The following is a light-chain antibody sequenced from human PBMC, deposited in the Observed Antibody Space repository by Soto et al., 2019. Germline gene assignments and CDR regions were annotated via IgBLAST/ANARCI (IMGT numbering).Light chain of an antibody. CDR2: RDN. Sequence: QSVLTQPPSASGTPGQRVTISCSGSSSNIGRNYVYWYQQLPGTAPKLLIYRDNQRPSGVPDRFSGSKPGTSASLAISGLRFEDEADYYCAAWDDSLRNYVLGTGTRSPS. CDR1: SSNIGRNY. J-gene: IGLJ1*01. CDR3: AAWDDSLRNYV. V-gene: IGLV1-47*01.